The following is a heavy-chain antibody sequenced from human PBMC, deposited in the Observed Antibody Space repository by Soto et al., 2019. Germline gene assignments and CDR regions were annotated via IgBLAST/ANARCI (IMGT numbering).Heavy chain of an antibody. CDR1: GFTFSDYY. J-gene: IGHJ5*02. V-gene: IGHV3-11*06. Sequence: PGGSLRLSCAASGFTFSDYYMSWIRQAPGKGLEWVSYISSSSSYTNYADSVKGRFTISRDNAKNSLYLQMNSLRAEDTAVYYCARDLRGTGTTNGFDPWGQGTLVTVSS. D-gene: IGHD1-1*01. CDR3: ARDLRGTGTTNGFDP. CDR2: ISSSSSYT.